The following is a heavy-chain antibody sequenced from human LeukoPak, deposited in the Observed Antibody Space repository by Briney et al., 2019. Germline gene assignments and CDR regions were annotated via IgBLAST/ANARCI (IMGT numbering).Heavy chain of an antibody. Sequence: SETLSLTCTVSGGSISSYYWSWIRQPPGKGLEWIGYIYYSGSTNYSPSLKSRVTISVDTSKNQFSLKLSSVTAADTAVYYCARRAPYSYEWSTLDYWGQGTLVTVSS. J-gene: IGHJ4*02. CDR1: GGSISSYY. V-gene: IGHV4-59*08. CDR2: IYYSGST. D-gene: IGHD5-18*01. CDR3: ARRAPYSYEWSTLDY.